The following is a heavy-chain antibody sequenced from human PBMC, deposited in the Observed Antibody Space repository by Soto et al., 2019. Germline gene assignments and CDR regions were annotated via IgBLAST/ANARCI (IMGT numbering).Heavy chain of an antibody. D-gene: IGHD5-18*01. CDR1: GGSISSSSYF. Sequence: QLQLQESGPGLVKPSETLSLTCTVSGGSISSSSYFWGWIRKPPGKGLEWIGSMYFSGNTYDNPSLKSRVTISVDTSRNQFSLKLTSVTAADTAVYYCARLFAPGYNYGPVGYWGQGTRVTVSS. CDR2: MYFSGNT. CDR3: ARLFAPGYNYGPVGY. J-gene: IGHJ4*02. V-gene: IGHV4-39*01.